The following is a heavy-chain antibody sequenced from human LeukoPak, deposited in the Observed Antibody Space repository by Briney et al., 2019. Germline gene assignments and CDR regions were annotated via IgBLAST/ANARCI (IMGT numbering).Heavy chain of an antibody. CDR2: ISWNSGSI. J-gene: IGHJ3*02. CDR3: AKGKEGDYYDSSGYGAFDI. V-gene: IGHV3-9*01. D-gene: IGHD3-22*01. CDR1: GFTFSNYA. Sequence: GGSLRLSCAASGFTFSNYAMSWLRQAPGNGLEWVSGISWNSGSIGYADSVKGRFTISRDNAKNSLYLQMNSLRAEDTALYYCAKGKEGDYYDSSGYGAFDIWGQGTMVTVSS.